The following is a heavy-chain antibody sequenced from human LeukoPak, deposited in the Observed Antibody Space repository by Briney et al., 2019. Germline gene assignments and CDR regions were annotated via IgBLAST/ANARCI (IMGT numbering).Heavy chain of an antibody. CDR3: ARQKRALSGWYQFDY. J-gene: IGHJ4*02. D-gene: IGHD6-19*01. Sequence: SVKVSCKASGGTFSSYAISWVRQAPGQGLEWMGGIIPIFGTANYAQKFQGRVTITADESTSTAYMELSSLRSEDTAVYYCARQKRALSGWYQFDYWGQGTLVTVSS. CDR1: GGTFSSYA. CDR2: IIPIFGTA. V-gene: IGHV1-69*13.